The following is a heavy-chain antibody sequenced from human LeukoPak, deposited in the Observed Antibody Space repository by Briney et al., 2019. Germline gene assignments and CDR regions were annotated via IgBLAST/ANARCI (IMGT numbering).Heavy chain of an antibody. CDR3: ARDEYSSSSGVYYYYMDV. Sequence: SETLSLTCTVSGYSISSGYYWGWIRQPAGKGLEWIGRIYTSGSTNYNSSLKSRVTMSVDTSKNQFSLKLSSVTAADTAVYYCARDEYSSSSGVYYYYMDVWGKGTTVTISS. CDR1: GYSISSGYY. J-gene: IGHJ6*03. D-gene: IGHD6-13*01. CDR2: IYTSGST. V-gene: IGHV4-4*07.